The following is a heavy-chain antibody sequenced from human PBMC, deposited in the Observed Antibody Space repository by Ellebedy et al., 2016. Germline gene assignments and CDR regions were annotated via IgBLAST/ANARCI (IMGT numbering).Heavy chain of an antibody. CDR1: GFTFRNYW. Sequence: GGSLRLSCAASGFTFRNYWMNRVRQAPGKGLEWVANINQDGSAKYYVDSVKGRFTISRDNAKNSLYLQMNSLRGEDTAVYYRARGGVVAGADYWGQGTLVTVSS. V-gene: IGHV3-7*03. D-gene: IGHD6-19*01. CDR2: INQDGSAK. J-gene: IGHJ4*02. CDR3: ARGGVVAGADY.